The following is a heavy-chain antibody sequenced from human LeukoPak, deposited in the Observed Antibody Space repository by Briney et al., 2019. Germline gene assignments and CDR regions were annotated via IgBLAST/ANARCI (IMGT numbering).Heavy chain of an antibody. CDR1: GGSISSSHW. D-gene: IGHD6-19*01. CDR3: ATNGWYCLDH. CDR2: IYHSGST. J-gene: IGHJ1*01. Sequence: SGTLSLTCAVSGGSISSSHWWSWVRQPPGKGLEWIGEIYHSGSTNYNPSLQSRVTISVDKSNNHFSLRLTSVTAADTAVYYCATNGWYCLDHWGQGALVTVSS. V-gene: IGHV4-4*02.